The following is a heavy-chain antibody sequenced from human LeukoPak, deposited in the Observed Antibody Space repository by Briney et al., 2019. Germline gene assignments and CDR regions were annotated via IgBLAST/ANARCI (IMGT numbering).Heavy chain of an antibody. Sequence: PSETLSLTCAVSGYSISSGYYWGWIRQPPGEGLEWIGSIHDSGGPFYNPSLKSRVTISVDTSKNHLSLKLRSVTAADTAVYYCARHKDKSSAYYPFDHWGQGTLVTVSS. CDR3: ARHKDKSSAYYPFDH. CDR2: IHDSGGP. D-gene: IGHD3-22*01. V-gene: IGHV4-38-2*01. J-gene: IGHJ4*02. CDR1: GYSISSGYY.